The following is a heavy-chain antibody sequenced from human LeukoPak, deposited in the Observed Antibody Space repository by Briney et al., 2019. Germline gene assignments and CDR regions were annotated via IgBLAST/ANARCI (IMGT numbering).Heavy chain of an antibody. D-gene: IGHD3/OR15-3a*01. CDR1: GFTFSSSA. Sequence: GGSLRLSCAASGFTFSSSAMSWVRQAPGKGLEWVSAISNNGGYTYYADSVQGRFTISRDNSKSTLCLQMNSLRAEDTAVYYCAKGVTYGLEWVDYWGQGALVTVSS. J-gene: IGHJ4*02. CDR3: AKGVTYGLEWVDY. CDR2: ISNNGGYT. V-gene: IGHV3-23*01.